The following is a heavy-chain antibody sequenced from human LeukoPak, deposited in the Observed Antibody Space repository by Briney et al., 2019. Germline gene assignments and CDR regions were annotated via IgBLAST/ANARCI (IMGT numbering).Heavy chain of an antibody. Sequence: SETLSLTCTVSGGSTSSYNWSWIRQPPGKGLEWIGYIYYSGSTNYNPSLKSRVTISVDTSKNRFSLKLSSVTAADTAVYYCARAPYYYDSSGYLDNAFDIWGQGTMVTVSS. J-gene: IGHJ3*02. CDR1: GGSTSSYN. V-gene: IGHV4-59*01. CDR2: IYYSGST. D-gene: IGHD3-22*01. CDR3: ARAPYYYDSSGYLDNAFDI.